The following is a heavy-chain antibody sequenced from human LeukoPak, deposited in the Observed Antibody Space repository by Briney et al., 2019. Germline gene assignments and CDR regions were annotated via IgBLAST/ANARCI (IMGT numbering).Heavy chain of an antibody. CDR2: IYPGASDT. CDR3: ARLGVWGSYRYSSVGDY. CDR1: GYSFTSYW. D-gene: IGHD3-16*02. J-gene: IGHJ4*02. Sequence: GESLQISCKGSGYSFTSYWIGWVRPMPGKGLEWMGIIYPGASDTRYSPSFQGQVTISADKSMSTAYLQWSSLKASDTAIYYCARLGVWGSYRYSSVGDYWGQGTLVTVSS. V-gene: IGHV5-51*01.